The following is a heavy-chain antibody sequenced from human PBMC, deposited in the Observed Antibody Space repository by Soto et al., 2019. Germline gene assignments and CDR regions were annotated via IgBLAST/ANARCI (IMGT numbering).Heavy chain of an antibody. Sequence: QVQLVESGGGVVQPGGSLRLSCAASGFTFSSYGMHWVRQAPGKGLEWVAVIWYDGSNKYYADSVKGRFTISRENSKNTLYLQMNSQRAQDKAVYYCARDLYSRRWYVDCWGQGNLVNVSS. V-gene: IGHV3-33*01. CDR1: GFTFSSYG. J-gene: IGHJ4*02. CDR2: IWYDGSNK. D-gene: IGHD6-13*01. CDR3: ARDLYSRRWYVDC.